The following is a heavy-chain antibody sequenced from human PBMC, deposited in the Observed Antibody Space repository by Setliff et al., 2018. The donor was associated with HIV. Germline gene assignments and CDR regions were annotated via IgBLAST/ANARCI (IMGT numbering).Heavy chain of an antibody. Sequence: GALRLSCEASGFTFSNYWMSWVRRTPGKGPEWVANIKEDGSEKYYVDSVKGRFTISRDNVKESLYLQMNSLRAEDTAVYFCARQGPRGYSHGYGDYWGQGTLVTVSS. CDR3: ARQGPRGYSHGYGDY. J-gene: IGHJ4*02. CDR2: IKEDGSEK. CDR1: GFTFSNYW. V-gene: IGHV3-7*01. D-gene: IGHD5-18*01.